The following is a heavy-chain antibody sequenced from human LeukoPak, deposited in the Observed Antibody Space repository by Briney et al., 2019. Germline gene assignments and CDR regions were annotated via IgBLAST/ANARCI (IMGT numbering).Heavy chain of an antibody. J-gene: IGHJ5*02. D-gene: IGHD5-18*01. Sequence: GGSLRLSCAASGFTFSSYWMSWVRQAPGKGLEWVANIKEDGSEKFHVGSVRGRFTISRDNAKNSLYLQMNSLRAEDTAVYYCARRSPYSYVGRWFDPWGQGTLVTVSS. CDR3: ARRSPYSYVGRWFDP. CDR1: GFTFSSYW. V-gene: IGHV3-7*01. CDR2: IKEDGSEK.